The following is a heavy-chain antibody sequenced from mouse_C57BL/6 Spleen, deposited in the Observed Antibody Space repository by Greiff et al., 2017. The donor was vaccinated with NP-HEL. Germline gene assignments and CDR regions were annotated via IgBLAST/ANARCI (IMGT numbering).Heavy chain of an antibody. CDR3: ARDGGVTTFDY. V-gene: IGHV3-6*01. J-gene: IGHJ2*01. CDR2: ISYDGSN. Sequence: EVQLQESGPGLVKPSQSLSLTCSVTGYSITSGYYWNWIRQFPGNKLEWMGYISYDGSNNYNPSLKNRISITRDTSKNQFFLKLNSVTTEDTATYYCARDGGVTTFDYWGQGTTLTVSS. CDR1: GYSITSGYY. D-gene: IGHD2-2*01.